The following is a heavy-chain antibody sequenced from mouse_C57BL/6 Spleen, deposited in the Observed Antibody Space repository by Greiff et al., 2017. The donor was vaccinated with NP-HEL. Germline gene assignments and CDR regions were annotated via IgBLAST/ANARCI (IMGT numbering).Heavy chain of an antibody. V-gene: IGHV1-7*01. Sequence: VKLQESGAELAKPGASVKMSCKASGYTFTSYWMHWVKQRPGQGLEWIGYINPSTGYTEYNQKFKDKATLTADKSSSTAYMQLSSLTSEDSAVDYCARSRDRYGYFDYWGEGTTLTVSS. CDR1: GYTFTSYW. CDR2: INPSTGYT. D-gene: IGHD2-14*01. J-gene: IGHJ2*01. CDR3: ARSRDRYGYFDY.